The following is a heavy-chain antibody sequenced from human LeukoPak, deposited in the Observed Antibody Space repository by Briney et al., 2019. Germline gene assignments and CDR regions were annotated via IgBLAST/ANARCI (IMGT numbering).Heavy chain of an antibody. CDR1: GGSISSGGYY. V-gene: IGHV4-31*03. D-gene: IGHD3-22*01. Sequence: SETLSLTCTVTGGSISSGGYYWSWIRQHPGKGLEWIGYIYYSGSTYYNPSLKSRVTISVDTSKNQFSLKLSSVTAADTAVYYCATTGDYYDSSGYYYHYYYGMDVWGQGTTVTVSS. J-gene: IGHJ6*02. CDR2: IYYSGST. CDR3: ATTGDYYDSSGYYYHYYYGMDV.